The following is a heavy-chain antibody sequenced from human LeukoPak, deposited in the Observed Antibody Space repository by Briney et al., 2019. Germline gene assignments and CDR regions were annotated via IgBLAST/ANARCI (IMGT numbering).Heavy chain of an antibody. CDR1: GFTFDDYG. D-gene: IGHD3-10*01. Sequence: GSLRLSCAASGFTFDDYGMSWVRQSPGKGLEWIGEISAGGNSNENPSLKSRVTISVDRSKNQFSLILNSVTAADTALYYCARVTRRRTTGEIFGRYLDYWGLGTLVTVSS. V-gene: IGHV4-34*01. CDR2: ISAGGNS. CDR3: ARVTRRRTTGEIFGRYLDY. J-gene: IGHJ4*02.